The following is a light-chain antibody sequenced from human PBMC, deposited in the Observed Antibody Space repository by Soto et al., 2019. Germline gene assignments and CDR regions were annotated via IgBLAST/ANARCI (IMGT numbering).Light chain of an antibody. CDR1: QSVSSN. J-gene: IGKJ1*01. CDR2: DAS. Sequence: EIVMTQSPATLSVSPGDRATLSCRASQSVSSNLVWYQQKPGQAPRLLIYDASTRATGIPDRFSGSGSGTEFTLTISSLQSEDFAVYYCQQYDMWPPWTFGQGTKVDI. V-gene: IGKV3-15*01. CDR3: QQYDMWPPWT.